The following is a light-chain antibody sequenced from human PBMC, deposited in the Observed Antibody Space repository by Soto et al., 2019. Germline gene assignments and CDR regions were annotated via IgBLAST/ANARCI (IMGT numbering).Light chain of an antibody. CDR3: SSYVGTNSYV. J-gene: IGLJ1*01. Sequence: ALTQPPSASGSPGQSVTISCTGTSSDVSGYNYVSWYQHHPGKAPKLIIYEVYKRPSGVPDRFSGSKSGNTAALTVSGLQAEDEADYYCSSYVGTNSYVFGTGTKVTV. V-gene: IGLV2-8*01. CDR2: EVY. CDR1: SSDVSGYNY.